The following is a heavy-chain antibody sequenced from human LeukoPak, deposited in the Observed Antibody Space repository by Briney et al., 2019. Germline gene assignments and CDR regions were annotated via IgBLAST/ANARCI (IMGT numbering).Heavy chain of an antibody. V-gene: IGHV4-59*01. CDR1: DDSISDYY. CDR2: FHNSGTS. J-gene: IGHJ4*02. CDR3: TRGAGWLIDY. Sequence: SETLSLTSTVSDDSISDYYRGWIRQPPGKGLEWIGYFHNSGTSTYNPSLKSRVTISADTSKNQFSLKLNSLTTADTAVYYCTRGAGWLIDYWGQGILVTVSS. D-gene: IGHD3-16*01.